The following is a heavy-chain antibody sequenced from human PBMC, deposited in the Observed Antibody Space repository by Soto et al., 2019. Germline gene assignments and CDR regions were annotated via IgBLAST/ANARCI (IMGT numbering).Heavy chain of an antibody. D-gene: IGHD2-21*01. CDR3: ARHGGYYFDY. J-gene: IGHJ5*01. Sequence: SETLSLTCTVSGGCISSGDYYWSWIRQPPGKGLEWIGYIYYSGSTYYNPSLKSRVTISVDTSKNQFSLKLSSVTAADTAVYYCARHGGYYFDYWGQETLVTVSS. CDR2: IYYSGST. V-gene: IGHV4-30-4*01. CDR1: GGCISSGDYY.